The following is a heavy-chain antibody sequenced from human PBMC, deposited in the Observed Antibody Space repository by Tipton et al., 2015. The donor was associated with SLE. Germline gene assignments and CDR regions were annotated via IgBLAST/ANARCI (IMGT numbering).Heavy chain of an antibody. CDR3: ARDPFSGTSRAEDI. CDR2: IYYTGST. V-gene: IGHV4-39*07. Sequence: TLSLTCTVSGGSISSLSWSWIRQPPGKRLEWIGSIYYTGSTYYKLSLKSRVTISVDTSKNQFSLNLSSVTAADTAIYYCARDPFSGTSRAEDIWGQGTVVTVSS. J-gene: IGHJ3*02. D-gene: IGHD1-26*01. CDR1: GGSISSLS.